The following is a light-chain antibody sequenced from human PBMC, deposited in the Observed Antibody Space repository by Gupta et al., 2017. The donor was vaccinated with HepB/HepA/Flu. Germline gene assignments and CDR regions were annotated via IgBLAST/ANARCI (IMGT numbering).Light chain of an antibody. Sequence: QSVLTQPPSASGTPGQRVTVSCSGGSSNIGSNTVHWYQQLPGTAPKLLIYSNNQRPSGVPDRFSGSKSGTSASLAISGLQSEDEADYYCTAWDDSRRGRVFGGGTKLTVL. CDR2: SNN. J-gene: IGLJ3*02. CDR3: TAWDDSRRGRV. CDR1: SSNIGSNT. V-gene: IGLV1-44*01.